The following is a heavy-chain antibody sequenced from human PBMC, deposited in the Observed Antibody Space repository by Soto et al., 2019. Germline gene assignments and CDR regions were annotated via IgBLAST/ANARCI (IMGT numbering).Heavy chain of an antibody. D-gene: IGHD3-22*01. V-gene: IGHV3-7*03. CDR1: GFTVSSYW. J-gene: IGHJ4*02. CDR3: AADYYDSSGYYESSDY. CDR2: IEQDGSEK. Sequence: GGSLRLSFAASGFTVSSYWMSWVSQDPGTGLEWVANIEQDGSEKYYVDSVKGRFTISRDNAKNSLYLQMNSLRAEDTAVYYCAADYYDSSGYYESSDYWGQGTLVTVPQ.